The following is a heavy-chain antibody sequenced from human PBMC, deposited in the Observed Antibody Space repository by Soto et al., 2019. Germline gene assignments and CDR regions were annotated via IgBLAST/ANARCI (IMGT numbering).Heavy chain of an antibody. D-gene: IGHD3-22*01. Sequence: QVQLVQSGAEVRKPGSSVKVSCKASGGTFSRHAISCVRQAPGQGIEWMGGIIPIFGTANHAQKFQGRVTIIEDESTSTVYMELSSLRSEDTAMYYCARGWGYDSNDYYYAYWGQGTLVIVSS. CDR1: GGTFSRHA. CDR2: IIPIFGTA. CDR3: ARGWGYDSNDYYYAY. V-gene: IGHV1-69*01. J-gene: IGHJ4*02.